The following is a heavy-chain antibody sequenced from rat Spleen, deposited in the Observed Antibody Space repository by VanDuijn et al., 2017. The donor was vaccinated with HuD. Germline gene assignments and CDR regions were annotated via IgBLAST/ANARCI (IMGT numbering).Heavy chain of an antibody. CDR1: GYSITSTY. V-gene: IGHV3-1*01. CDR3: ARDTTGIPTGFAY. Sequence: EVQLQESGPGLVKPSQSLSLTCSVTGYSITSTYWGWMRRFPGNKMVWIGHISYSGNTSDNPSLKRRISITRHTSKNQFFLQLNLVTTKDTATYYCARDTTGIPTGFAYWGQGTLVTVTS. CDR2: ISYSGNT. J-gene: IGHJ3*01. D-gene: IGHD1-9*01.